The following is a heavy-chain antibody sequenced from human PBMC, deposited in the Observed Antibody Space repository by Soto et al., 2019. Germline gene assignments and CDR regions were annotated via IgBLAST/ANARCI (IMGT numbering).Heavy chain of an antibody. J-gene: IGHJ3*02. Sequence: ASVKVSCKASGYTFTSYYMHWVRQAPGQGLEWMGVINPSGGSTSYAQKFQGRVTMTRDTSTSTVYMELSSLRSEDTAVYYCARVGYCSSTSCSQGAFDIWGQGTMVTVSS. D-gene: IGHD2-2*01. V-gene: IGHV1-46*03. CDR2: INPSGGST. CDR3: ARVGYCSSTSCSQGAFDI. CDR1: GYTFTSYY.